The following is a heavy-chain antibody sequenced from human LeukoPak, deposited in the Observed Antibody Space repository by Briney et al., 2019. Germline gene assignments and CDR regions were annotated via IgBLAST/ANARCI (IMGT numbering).Heavy chain of an antibody. D-gene: IGHD6-6*01. CDR1: GGSISSHY. V-gene: IGHV4-59*11. CDR2: IYYSGST. J-gene: IGHJ6*03. Sequence: PSETLSLTCTVSGGSISSHYWSWIRQPPGKGLEWIGYIYYSGSTNYNPSLKSRVTISVDTSKNQFSLKLSSVTAADTAVYYCARETFSRIAARNFYYYYYMDVWGKGTTVTVSS. CDR3: ARETFSRIAARNFYYYYYMDV.